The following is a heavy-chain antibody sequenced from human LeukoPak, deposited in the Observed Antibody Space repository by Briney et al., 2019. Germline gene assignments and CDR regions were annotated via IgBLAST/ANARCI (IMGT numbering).Heavy chain of an antibody. CDR1: GYSFTSYW. CDR2: IYPGDSDT. CDR3: ARLKQLWLRDAFDI. Sequence: GESLKISCKGSGYSFTSYWIGWVRQMPGKGLEWMGIIYPGDSDTRYSPSFQCQVTISADKSIGTAYLQWSSLKASDTAMYYCARLKQLWLRDAFDIWGQGTMVTVSS. D-gene: IGHD5-18*01. J-gene: IGHJ3*02. V-gene: IGHV5-51*01.